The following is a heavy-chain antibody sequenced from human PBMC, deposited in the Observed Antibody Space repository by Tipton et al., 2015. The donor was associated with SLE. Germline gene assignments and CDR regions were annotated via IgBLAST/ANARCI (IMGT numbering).Heavy chain of an antibody. CDR2: TYRGGTT. CDR1: GFTFSNHA. CDR3: ARDRVGGAEGGVYYLDY. V-gene: IGHV3-23*03. J-gene: IGHJ4*02. Sequence: GSLRLSCAASGFTFSNHAMSWVRQAPGKGLEWVSVTYRGGTTYYVDSVGGRFTVSRDDSKNTLSLQMDSLTAEDTAVYYCARDRVGGAEGGVYYLDYWGQGTLVTVSS. D-gene: IGHD3-16*01.